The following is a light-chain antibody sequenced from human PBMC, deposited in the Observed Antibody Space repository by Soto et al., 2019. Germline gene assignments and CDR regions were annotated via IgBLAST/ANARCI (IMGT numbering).Light chain of an antibody. V-gene: IGKV3-20*01. CDR1: QSVSSSY. CDR2: GAS. CDR3: QHSGISVWT. J-gene: IGKJ1*01. Sequence: IVIRQSPASVCLSPGERATLSCRASQSVSSSYLAWYQQRPGQAPRILIYGASSRATGIPDRFSGSGSGTDFTLTVSRLEPEDFAVYYCQHSGISVWTLAQGTKVDIK.